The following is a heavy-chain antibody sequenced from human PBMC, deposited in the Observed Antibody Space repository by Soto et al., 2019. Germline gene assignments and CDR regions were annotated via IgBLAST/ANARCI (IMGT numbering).Heavy chain of an antibody. CDR3: ARDPVRGYQRKFDY. CDR2: ISSSSSYI. J-gene: IGHJ4*02. Sequence: GSLRLSCAASGFTFSSYSMNWVRQAPGKGLEWVSSISSSSSYIYYADSVKGRFTISRDNAKNSLYLQMNSLRAEDTAVYYCARDPVRGYQRKFDYWGQGTLVTV. V-gene: IGHV3-21*01. CDR1: GFTFSSYS. D-gene: IGHD3-22*01.